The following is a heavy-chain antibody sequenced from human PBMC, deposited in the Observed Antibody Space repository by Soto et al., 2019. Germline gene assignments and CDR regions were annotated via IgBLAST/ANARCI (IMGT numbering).Heavy chain of an antibody. CDR1: GFKFNSYG. J-gene: IGHJ5*02. CDR3: ARGRFGGTEGTNWLDP. D-gene: IGHD3-10*01. Sequence: QEQLVQSGGGVVQPGRSLRLSCAASGFKFNSYGMHWVRQAPGKGLEWVAVIRYDGSDTSYGDSVKGRFTISRDNSKNTLHLQMSRLRVDDTAVYYCARGRFGGTEGTNWLDPWGQGSLVTVSS. CDR2: IRYDGSDT. V-gene: IGHV3-33*01.